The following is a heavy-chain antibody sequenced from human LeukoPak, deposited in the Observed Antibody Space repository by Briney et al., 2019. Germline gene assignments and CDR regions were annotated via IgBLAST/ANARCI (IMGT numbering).Heavy chain of an antibody. J-gene: IGHJ4*02. Sequence: TLSLTCTVSGGSISSYYWSWIRQPPGKALEWLALIYWNDDKRYSPSLKSRLTITKDTSKNQVVLTMTNMDPVDTATYYCALTTGAAAGRDFDYWGQGTLVTVSS. D-gene: IGHD6-13*01. CDR2: IYWNDDK. CDR3: ALTTGAAAGRDFDY. V-gene: IGHV2-5*01. CDR1: GGSISSYYW.